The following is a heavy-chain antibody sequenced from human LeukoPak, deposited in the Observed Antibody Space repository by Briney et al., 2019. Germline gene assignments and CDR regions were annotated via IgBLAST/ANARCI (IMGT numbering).Heavy chain of an antibody. D-gene: IGHD6-19*01. CDR1: GFTFSSYE. CDR2: ISSSGSAI. J-gene: IGHJ4*02. V-gene: IGHV3-48*03. Sequence: GGSLRLSCAASGFTFSSYEMNWVRQAPGKGLEWVSKISSSGSAIYYADSVKGRFNISSDNAKSKLYLKMNSLRAEDTAVYYCARGGSLGYWGQGTLVTVSS. CDR3: ARGGSLGY.